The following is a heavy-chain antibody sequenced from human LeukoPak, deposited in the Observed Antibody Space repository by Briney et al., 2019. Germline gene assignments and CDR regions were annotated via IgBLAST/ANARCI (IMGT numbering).Heavy chain of an antibody. D-gene: IGHD3-9*01. CDR2: IVVGSGNT. J-gene: IGHJ4*02. CDR1: GFTFTSSA. CDR3: AAATFIDRLRYFDRVDY. V-gene: IGHV1-58*02. Sequence: EASVKVSCKASGFTFTSSAMQWVRQARGQRLEWIGWIVVGSGNTNYAQKFQERVTITRDMSTSTAYMELSSLRSEDTAVYYCAAATFIDRLRYFDRVDYWGQGTLVTVSS.